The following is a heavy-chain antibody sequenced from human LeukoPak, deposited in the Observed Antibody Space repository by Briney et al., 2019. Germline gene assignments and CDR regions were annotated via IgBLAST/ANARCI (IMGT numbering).Heavy chain of an antibody. Sequence: PSETLSLTCTVSVDSNSRYYWNGIRQPPGKTLEWIGYIYYSGSTNYNPSLKSRVTTSVDTAKNQFSLTLRSVTAADTDVSYCARLSDYSSSSLPGEFDYWGQGTLVTVSS. CDR2: IYYSGST. V-gene: IGHV4-59*08. CDR3: ARLSDYSSSSLPGEFDY. D-gene: IGHD6-6*01. J-gene: IGHJ4*02. CDR1: VDSNSRYY.